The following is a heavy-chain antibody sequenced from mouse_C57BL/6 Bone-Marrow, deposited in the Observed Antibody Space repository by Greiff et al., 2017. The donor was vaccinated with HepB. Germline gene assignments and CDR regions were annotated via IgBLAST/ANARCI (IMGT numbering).Heavy chain of an antibody. J-gene: IGHJ2*01. CDR1: GFTFSSYA. V-gene: IGHV5-4*01. CDR3: AREGIYYYGSSYVGDY. Sequence: EVQVVESGGGLVKPGGSLKLSCAASGFTFSSYAMSWVRQTPEKRLEWVATISDGGSYTYYPDNVKGRFTISRDNAKNNLYLQMSHLKSEDTAMYYRAREGIYYYGSSYVGDYWGQGTTLTVSS. D-gene: IGHD1-1*01. CDR2: ISDGGSYT.